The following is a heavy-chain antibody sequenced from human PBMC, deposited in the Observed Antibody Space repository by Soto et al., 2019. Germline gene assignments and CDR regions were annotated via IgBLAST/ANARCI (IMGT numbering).Heavy chain of an antibody. CDR2: INHSGST. J-gene: IGHJ6*02. Sequence: PSETLSLTCAVYGGSFSGYYWSWIRQSPGKGLEWIGEINHSGSTNYNPSLESRVTTSVDASKNQFSLKLSSVTAADTAVYYCARCPTHYSKYAPGYYGMDVWGQGTTVTVSS. D-gene: IGHD4-4*01. V-gene: IGHV4-34*01. CDR3: ARCPTHYSKYAPGYYGMDV. CDR1: GGSFSGYY.